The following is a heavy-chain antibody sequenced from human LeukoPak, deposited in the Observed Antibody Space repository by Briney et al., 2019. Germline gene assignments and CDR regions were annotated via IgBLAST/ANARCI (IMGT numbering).Heavy chain of an antibody. Sequence: PGGSLSLSCAASGFTFSSYSMNWVRQAPGKGLEWVSSISTSSIYIYYTDSVKGRFTISRDNAKNSLYLQMNSLRAEDTALYYCARAGTTVTTLYNWFDPWGQGTLVTVSS. CDR2: ISTSSIYI. V-gene: IGHV3-21*04. D-gene: IGHD4-17*01. CDR1: GFTFSSYS. CDR3: ARAGTTVTTLYNWFDP. J-gene: IGHJ5*02.